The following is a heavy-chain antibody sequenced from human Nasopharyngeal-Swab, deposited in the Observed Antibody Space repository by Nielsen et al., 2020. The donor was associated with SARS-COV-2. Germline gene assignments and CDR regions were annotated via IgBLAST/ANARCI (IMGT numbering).Heavy chain of an antibody. V-gene: IGHV3-74*01. CDR3: VRDGAAKGFDY. D-gene: IGHD1-26*01. CDR1: GFTFSSYW. Sequence: LSLTCAASGFTFSSYWIHWVRQAPGKGLVWVSRIDSDGSGTTYADSVKGRFTTTRDNAKNTVYLQMNSLRVDDTAVYYCVRDGAAKGFDYWGQGTLVTVSS. J-gene: IGHJ4*02. CDR2: IDSDGSGT.